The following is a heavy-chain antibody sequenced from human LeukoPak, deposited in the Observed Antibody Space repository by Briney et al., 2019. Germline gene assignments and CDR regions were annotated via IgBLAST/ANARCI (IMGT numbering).Heavy chain of an antibody. CDR3: ARDLGSRYCSSTSCSDNNWFDP. J-gene: IGHJ5*02. CDR2: IIPIFGTA. D-gene: IGHD2-2*01. V-gene: IGHV1-69*05. Sequence: SVKVSCKASGGTFSSYAISWVRQAPGQGLEWMGRIIPIFGTANYAQKFQGRVTINTDESTSTAYMELSSLRSEDTAVYYCARDLGSRYCSSTSCSDNNWFDPWGQGTLVTVSS. CDR1: GGTFSSYA.